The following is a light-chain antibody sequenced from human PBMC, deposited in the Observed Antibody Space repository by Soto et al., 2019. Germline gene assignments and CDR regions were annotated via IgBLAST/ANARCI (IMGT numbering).Light chain of an antibody. V-gene: IGLV2-23*01. Sequence: QSALTQPASVSGSPGQSITISCTGTSSDFGSYNLVSWYQQHPGKGPKLMIYEGSKRPSGVSNRFSGSKSGNTASLTISDLQAEDEADYYCCSYAADRIYVFGIGTKVTVL. CDR1: SSDFGSYNL. CDR2: EGS. CDR3: CSYAADRIYV. J-gene: IGLJ1*01.